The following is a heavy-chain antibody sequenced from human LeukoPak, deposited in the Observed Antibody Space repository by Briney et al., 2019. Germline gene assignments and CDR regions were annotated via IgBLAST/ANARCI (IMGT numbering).Heavy chain of an antibody. J-gene: IGHJ4*02. Sequence: GGSLRLSCAASGFTFSSYAMSWVRQAPGKGLEWVSAISGSGGSTYYAGSVKGRFTISRDNSKNTLYLQMNSLRAEDTAVYYCARKADFWSGWMVFAYYFDYWGQGTLVSVSS. CDR1: GFTFSSYA. V-gene: IGHV3-23*01. CDR2: ISGSGGST. CDR3: ARKADFWSGWMVFAYYFDY. D-gene: IGHD3-3*01.